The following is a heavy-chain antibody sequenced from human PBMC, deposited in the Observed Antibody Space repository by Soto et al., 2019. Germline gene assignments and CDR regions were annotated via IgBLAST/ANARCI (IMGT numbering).Heavy chain of an antibody. Sequence: EVQLLESGGGLAQPGGSLRLSCAASGFIFRTYAMNWVRQAPGKGLEWVSVMVGDGSSSDYADSVRGRFTISRDNSKNTLDLQMNNLRAEGTAVYYCAKDLRPDGRYDLDYWGQGTLVTVSS. J-gene: IGHJ4*02. CDR1: GFIFRTYA. D-gene: IGHD1-26*01. CDR3: AKDLRPDGRYDLDY. CDR2: MVGDGSSS. V-gene: IGHV3-23*01.